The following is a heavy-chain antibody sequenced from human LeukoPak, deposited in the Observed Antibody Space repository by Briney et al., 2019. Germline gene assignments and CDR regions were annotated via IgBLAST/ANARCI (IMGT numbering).Heavy chain of an antibody. Sequence: GGSLRLSCATSGLTFRDYGMHWVRQAPGKGLEWVAIISYDGSNKYYADSVKGRFTISKDNSQNTLYLQMNSLRAEDTAVYYCASHRGDYATGYFDYWGQGTLVTVSS. V-gene: IGHV3-30*03. J-gene: IGHJ4*02. CDR2: ISYDGSNK. CDR3: ASHRGDYATGYFDY. CDR1: GLTFRDYG. D-gene: IGHD1-1*01.